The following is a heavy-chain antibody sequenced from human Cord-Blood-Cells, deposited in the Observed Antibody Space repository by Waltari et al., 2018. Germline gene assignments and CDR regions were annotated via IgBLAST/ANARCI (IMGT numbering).Heavy chain of an antibody. CDR3: ASRTGEAGDWYFDL. D-gene: IGHD7-27*01. V-gene: IGHV1-69*12. CDR1: GGTFSSYA. J-gene: IGHJ2*01. CDR2: SMPILGTA. Sequence: QVQLVQSGAEVKKPGSSVKVSCKASGGTFSSYAISWVRQAPGQGLEWMGGSMPILGTANYAQKFQGRGTITADESTSTAYMELSSLRSEDTAVYYWASRTGEAGDWYFDLWGRGTLVTVSS.